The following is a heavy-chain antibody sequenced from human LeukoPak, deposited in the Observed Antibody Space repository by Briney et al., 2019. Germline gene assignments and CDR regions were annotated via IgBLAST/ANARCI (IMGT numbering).Heavy chain of an antibody. J-gene: IGHJ4*02. CDR2: INHSGST. CDR3: ARAPDIVVVTAIRYSKFDY. Sequence: SEILSLTCAVYGGSFSGYYWSWIRQPPGKGLEWIGEINHSGSTNYNPSLKSRVTISVDTSKNQFSLKLSSVTAADTAVYYCARAPDIVVVTAIRYSKFDYWGQGTLVTVSS. D-gene: IGHD2-21*02. CDR1: GGSFSGYY. V-gene: IGHV4-34*01.